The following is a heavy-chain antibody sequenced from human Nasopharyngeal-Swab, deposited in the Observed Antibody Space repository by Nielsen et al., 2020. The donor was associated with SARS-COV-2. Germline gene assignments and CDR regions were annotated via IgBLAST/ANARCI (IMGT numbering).Heavy chain of an antibody. D-gene: IGHD3-3*01. CDR2: ISSSGSTI. J-gene: IGHJ6*02. CDR3: AREGRFLDYYYYYGMDV. Sequence: VRQMLGKGLEWVSYISSSGSTIYYADSVKGRFTISRDNAKNSLYLQMNSLRAEDTAVYYCAREGRFLDYYYYYGMDVWGQGTTVTVSS. V-gene: IGHV3-11*04.